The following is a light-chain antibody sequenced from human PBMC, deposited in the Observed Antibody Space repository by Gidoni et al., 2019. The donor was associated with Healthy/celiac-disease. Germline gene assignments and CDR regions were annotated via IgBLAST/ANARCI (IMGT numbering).Light chain of an antibody. CDR1: QSVSST. V-gene: IGKV3-15*01. J-gene: IGKJ1*01. CDR3: QQYNNWPPWT. CDR2: GES. Sequence: EIVMTLSPATLSVSPGDRATLSCRASQSVSSTLACYQQKPGQAPRLLIYGESTRATGIPARFSGSGSGTEFTLTISSLQSEDFAVYYCQQYNNWPPWTFGQGTKVEIK.